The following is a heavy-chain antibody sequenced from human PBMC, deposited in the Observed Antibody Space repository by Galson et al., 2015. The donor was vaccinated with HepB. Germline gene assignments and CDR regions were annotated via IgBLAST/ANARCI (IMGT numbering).Heavy chain of an antibody. CDR2: INADNGRT. J-gene: IGHJ4*02. CDR3: ARAGRDTTGYFFYFDF. CDR1: GYTFTSYS. V-gene: IGHV1-3*01. D-gene: IGHD3-22*01. Sequence: SVKVSCKASGYTFTSYSLHWLRQAPGQRPEWLGWINADNGRTRHSLTFQGRLSISRDTSASTVYMEMSSLTSEDTALYYCARAGRDTTGYFFYFDFWGQGTWVTVSS.